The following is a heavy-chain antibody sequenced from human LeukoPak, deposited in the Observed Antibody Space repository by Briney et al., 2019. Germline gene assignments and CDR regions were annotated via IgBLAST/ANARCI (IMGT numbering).Heavy chain of an antibody. CDR2: INPSGGST. V-gene: IGHV1-46*01. CDR3: ARGSHYYDSSGYYPYWYFDL. J-gene: IGHJ2*01. D-gene: IGHD3-22*01. Sequence: ASVKVSCKASGYTFTSYYMHWVRQAHGQGLEWMGIINPSGGSTSYAQKFQGRVTMTRDTSTSTVYMELSSLRSEDTAVYYCARGSHYYDSSGYYPYWYFDLWGRGTLVTVSS. CDR1: GYTFTSYY.